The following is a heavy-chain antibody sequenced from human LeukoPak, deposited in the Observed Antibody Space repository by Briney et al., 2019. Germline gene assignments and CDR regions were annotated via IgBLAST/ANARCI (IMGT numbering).Heavy chain of an antibody. Sequence: GGSLRLSCATSGFTFSSHGMSWVRQAPGKGLEWVSTISGSGDNTYYADSVKGRFTISRDNSKNTLYLQMNSLRAEDTAVYYCARERPGSRILDFWDQGTLVTVSS. J-gene: IGHJ4*02. D-gene: IGHD1-14*01. CDR2: ISGSGDNT. CDR3: ARERPGSRILDF. CDR1: GFTFSSHG. V-gene: IGHV3-23*01.